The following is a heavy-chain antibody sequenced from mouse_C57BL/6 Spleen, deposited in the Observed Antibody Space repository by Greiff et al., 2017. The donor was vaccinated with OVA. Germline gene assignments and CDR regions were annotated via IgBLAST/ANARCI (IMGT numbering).Heavy chain of an antibody. Sequence: QVQLQQPGAELVKPGASVKMSCKASGYTFTSYWITWVKQRPGQGLEWIGDIYPVSGSTNYNEKFKSKATLTVDTASSTAYMQLSSLTSEDSAVYYCARTSYYSNYFDYWGQGTTLTVSS. CDR1: GYTFTSYW. CDR2: IYPVSGST. CDR3: ARTSYYSNYFDY. V-gene: IGHV1-55*01. J-gene: IGHJ2*01. D-gene: IGHD2-5*01.